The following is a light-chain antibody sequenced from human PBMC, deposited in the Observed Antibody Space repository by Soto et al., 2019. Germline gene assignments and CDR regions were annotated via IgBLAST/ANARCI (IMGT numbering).Light chain of an antibody. CDR2: GAS. CDR1: QSVSSN. V-gene: IGKV3-15*01. J-gene: IGKJ2*01. CDR3: QQCYSWPYT. Sequence: EIVMTQSPATLSVSPGDRVTLSCRASQSVSSNLAWYQQKPGQAPRLLIDGASTRATGIPARFSGSGSGTEFTLTISSLQSEDFAVYYCQQCYSWPYTFGQGTKLEIK.